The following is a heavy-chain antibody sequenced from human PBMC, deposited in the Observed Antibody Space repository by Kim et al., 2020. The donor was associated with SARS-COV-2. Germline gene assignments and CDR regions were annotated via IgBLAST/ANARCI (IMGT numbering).Heavy chain of an antibody. CDR3: ADGVRLFDY. V-gene: IGHV4-59*01. CDR2: GST. Sequence: GSTNYNPSLQSRVTISVDTSKNQFSLKLSSVTAADTAVYYCADGVRLFDYWGQGTLVTVSS. D-gene: IGHD5-12*01. J-gene: IGHJ4*02.